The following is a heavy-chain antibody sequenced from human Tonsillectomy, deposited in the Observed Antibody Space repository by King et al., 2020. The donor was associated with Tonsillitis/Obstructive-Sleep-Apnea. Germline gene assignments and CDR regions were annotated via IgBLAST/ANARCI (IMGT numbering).Heavy chain of an antibody. D-gene: IGHD3-22*01. CDR3: AREGIYDSSGYADAFDI. Sequence: VQLVESGGGVVQPGRSLRLSCVASGFTFSTYAIHWVRQAPGKWLEWVAVISYDGTNKYYADSVKGRFTISRDNSKNTLDLQMNSLRAEDTAVYYCAREGIYDSSGYADAFDIGGQGTMVTVSS. CDR2: ISYDGTNK. CDR1: GFTFSTYA. V-gene: IGHV3-30*04. J-gene: IGHJ3*02.